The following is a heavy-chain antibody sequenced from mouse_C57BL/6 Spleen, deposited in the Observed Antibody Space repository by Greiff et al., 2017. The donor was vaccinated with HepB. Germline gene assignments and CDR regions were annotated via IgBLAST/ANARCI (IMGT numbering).Heavy chain of an antibody. CDR3: TRHYYGSSFAWFAY. J-gene: IGHJ3*01. Sequence: VQLQQSGAELVRPGASVTLSCKASGYTFTDYEMHWVKQTPVHGLEWIGAIDPETGGTAYNQKFKGKAILTADKSSSTAYMELRSLTSEDSAVYYCTRHYYGSSFAWFAYWGQGTLVTVSA. V-gene: IGHV1-15*01. CDR2: IDPETGGT. CDR1: GYTFTDYE. D-gene: IGHD1-1*01.